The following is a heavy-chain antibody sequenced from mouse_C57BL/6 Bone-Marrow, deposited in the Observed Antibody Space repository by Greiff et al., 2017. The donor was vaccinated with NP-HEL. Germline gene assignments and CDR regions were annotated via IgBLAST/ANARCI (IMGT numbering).Heavy chain of an antibody. D-gene: IGHD2-3*01. CDR1: GFSFNTYA. CDR2: IRSKSNNYAT. J-gene: IGHJ2*01. CDR3: VRQGYDGYYLDY. Sequence: EVHLVESGGGLVQPKGSLTLSCAASGFSFNTYAMNWVRQAPGKGLEWVARIRSKSNNYATYYADSLKDRFTISRDDSESMLYLQMNNLKTEDTAMYYCVRQGYDGYYLDYWGQGTTLSVSS. V-gene: IGHV10-1*01.